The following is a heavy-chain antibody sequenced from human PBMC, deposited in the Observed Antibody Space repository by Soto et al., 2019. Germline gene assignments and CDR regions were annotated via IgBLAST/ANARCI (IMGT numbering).Heavy chain of an antibody. J-gene: IGHJ5*02. D-gene: IGHD2-15*01. CDR3: ARGHVNMVVVVVAATPSNWFDP. V-gene: IGHV4-31*03. CDR1: GADINSGGFT. Sequence: SETLSLTCSVSGADINSGGFTWTWIRQHAGKGLEWLGYISHSGSTDYNPSLKSRLSISVDTSKNQFSLKLSSVTAADTAVYYCARGHVNMVVVVVAATPSNWFDPWGQGTLVTVSS. CDR2: ISHSGST.